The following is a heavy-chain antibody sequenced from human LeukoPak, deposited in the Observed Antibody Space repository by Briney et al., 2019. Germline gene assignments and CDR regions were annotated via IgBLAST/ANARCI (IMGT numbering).Heavy chain of an antibody. CDR3: ARRSQTTAGRGIDY. CDR2: MSNTGRT. Sequence: SETLSLTCTVSGGSISSSSSYYWAWIRQPPGKGLERIGTMSNTGRTYYNPSLKSRVTISGDTSKNQFSLKVISVTAADTAVFYCARRSQTTAGRGIDYWGQGTLVTVSS. V-gene: IGHV4-39*01. CDR1: GGSISSSSSYY. J-gene: IGHJ4*02. D-gene: IGHD6-13*01.